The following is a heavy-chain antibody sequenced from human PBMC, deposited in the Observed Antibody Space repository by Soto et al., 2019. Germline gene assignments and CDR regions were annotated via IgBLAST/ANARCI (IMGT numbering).Heavy chain of an antibody. V-gene: IGHV4-59*01. CDR1: GGSISSYY. CDR2: IYYSGST. CDR3: ARDHGGNIFDY. D-gene: IGHD2-15*01. Sequence: SETLSLTCTVSGGSISSYYWSWIRQPPGKGLEWIGYIYYSGSTNYNPSLKSRVTISVDTSKNQFSLKLSSVTAADTAVYYCARDHGGNIFDYWGQGTLVTVSS. J-gene: IGHJ4*02.